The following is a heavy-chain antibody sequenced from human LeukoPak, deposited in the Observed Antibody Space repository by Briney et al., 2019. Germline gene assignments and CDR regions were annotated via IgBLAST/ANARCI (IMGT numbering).Heavy chain of an antibody. D-gene: IGHD6-6*01. Sequence: PGKGLEWVASINSDGSEGYYADVVKGRFTISRDNAKNSLYLQINSLRAEDTAVYYCARSSYSSSSSVWGQGTMVTVSS. V-gene: IGHV3-7*03. CDR2: INSDGSEG. CDR3: ARSSYSSSSSV. J-gene: IGHJ3*01.